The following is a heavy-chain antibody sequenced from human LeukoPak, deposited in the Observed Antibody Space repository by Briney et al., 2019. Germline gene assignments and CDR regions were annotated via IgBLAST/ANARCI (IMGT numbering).Heavy chain of an antibody. CDR1: GGSLSSYY. CDR3: ARGSDWLSAAFDY. V-gene: IGHV4-59*01. D-gene: IGHD3-9*01. CDR2: ISDIGSI. J-gene: IGHJ4*02. Sequence: SETLSLTCTVSGGSLSSYYWSWIRQPPGKGLEWIAYISDIGSINYNPSLKSRVTISVDTSKNQFSLQLSSVTAADTAVYYCARGSDWLSAAFDYWGQGTLVTVSS.